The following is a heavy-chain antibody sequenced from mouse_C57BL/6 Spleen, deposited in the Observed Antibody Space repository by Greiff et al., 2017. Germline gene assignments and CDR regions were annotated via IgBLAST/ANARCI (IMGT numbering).Heavy chain of an antibody. Sequence: VQLQQSGPELVKPGASVKIPCKASGYTFTDYNMDWVKQSHGKSLEWIGDINPNNGGTIYNQKFKGKATLTVDKYSSTAYMELRSLTSEDTAVYDCARRGIYYGNYGAMDYWGQGTSVTVSS. CDR2: INPNNGGT. CDR1: GYTFTDYN. V-gene: IGHV1-18*01. D-gene: IGHD2-1*01. J-gene: IGHJ4*01. CDR3: ARRGIYYGNYGAMDY.